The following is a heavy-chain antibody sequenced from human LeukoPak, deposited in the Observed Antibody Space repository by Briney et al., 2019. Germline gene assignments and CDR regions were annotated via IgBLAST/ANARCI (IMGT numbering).Heavy chain of an antibody. CDR2: IYYSGST. V-gene: IGHV4-59*08. J-gene: IGHJ4*02. Sequence: SETLSLTCKVSGGSISNNYWSWIRQPPGKGLEWIGFIYYSGSTKYNPSLESRVTISVDTSQNQFSLNLKPVPAADTAVYYCARYHRGVMACFDNWGQGTLVTVSS. D-gene: IGHD5-24*01. CDR3: ARYHRGVMACFDN. CDR1: GGSISNNY.